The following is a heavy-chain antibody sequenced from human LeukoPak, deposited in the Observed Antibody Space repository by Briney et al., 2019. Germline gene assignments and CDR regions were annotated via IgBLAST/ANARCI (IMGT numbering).Heavy chain of an antibody. J-gene: IGHJ3*01. D-gene: IGHD5-12*01. CDR2: IYYNGTT. Sequence: SETLSLTCSVSVDSICSSSYYCAWIRQPPGKGLEWIWRIYYNGTTYYNPALMSRVIISVGTSTNRFSLKLSSVTSADTAVYYCASTITYSADPGYDLVDAFDVWAQGFWSPSLQ. CDR3: ASTITYSADPGYDLVDAFDV. V-gene: IGHV4-39*01. CDR1: VDSICSSSYY.